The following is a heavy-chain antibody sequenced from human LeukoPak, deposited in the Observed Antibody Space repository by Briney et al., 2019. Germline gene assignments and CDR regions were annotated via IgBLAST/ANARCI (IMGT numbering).Heavy chain of an antibody. CDR2: INPNSGGT. J-gene: IGHJ3*02. D-gene: IGHD1-20*01. V-gene: IGHV1-2*02. CDR3: ARGTITGTRGAFDI. Sequence: GASVKVSCKASGYTFTGYYMHWVRLAPGQGLEWMGWINPNSGGTNYAQKFQGRVTMTRDTSISTAYMELSRLRSDDRAVYYCARGTITGTRGAFDIWGQGTMVTVSS. CDR1: GYTFTGYY.